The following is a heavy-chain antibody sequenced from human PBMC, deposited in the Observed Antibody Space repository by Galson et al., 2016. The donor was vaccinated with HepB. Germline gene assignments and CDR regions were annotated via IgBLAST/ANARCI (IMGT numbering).Heavy chain of an antibody. V-gene: IGHV4-39*01. CDR2: VHYTGST. D-gene: IGHD2-15*01. CDR1: GDSIGSSSSY. Sequence: SETLSLTCSVSGDSIGSSSSYWGWIRQAPGKGLEWIANVHYTGSTYYSPSLKSRTTISVDPSKNQFTLKLNSVTAADTATYYCARQPSCIGGRCYLDWFDPWGQGTLVIVSS. CDR3: ARQPSCIGGRCYLDWFDP. J-gene: IGHJ5*02.